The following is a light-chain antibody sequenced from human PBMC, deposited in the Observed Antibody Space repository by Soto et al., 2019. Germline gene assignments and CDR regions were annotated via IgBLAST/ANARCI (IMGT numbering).Light chain of an antibody. CDR1: SSDVGSYNL. V-gene: IGLV2-23*02. J-gene: IGLJ1*01. Sequence: QSVLTQPASVSGSPGQSITISCTGTSSDVGSYNLVSWYQQHPGKAPKLMIYEVSKRPSGVSNRFSGSKSGNTASLTISGLQAEDVSDYSCSSEAGTSTFLYALATGPKVTAL. CDR3: SSEAGTSTFLYA. CDR2: EVS.